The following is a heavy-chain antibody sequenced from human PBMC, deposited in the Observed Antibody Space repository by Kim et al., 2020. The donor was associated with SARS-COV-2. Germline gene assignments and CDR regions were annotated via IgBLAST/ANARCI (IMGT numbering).Heavy chain of an antibody. Sequence: GGSLRLSCAASGFTFSICWMSWVRQAPGKGLEWVANIKQDGSEKYYVDSVKGRFTISRDNAKNSLYLQMNSLRAEDTAVYYCAAGRIQLWNWGQGTLVTVSS. V-gene: IGHV3-7*03. CDR2: IKQDGSEK. D-gene: IGHD5-18*01. J-gene: IGHJ4*02. CDR1: GFTFSICW. CDR3: AAGRIQLWN.